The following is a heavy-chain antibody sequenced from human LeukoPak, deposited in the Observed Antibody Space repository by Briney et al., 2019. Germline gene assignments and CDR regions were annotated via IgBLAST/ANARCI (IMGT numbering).Heavy chain of an antibody. J-gene: IGHJ5*02. D-gene: IGHD3-10*01. Sequence: PGGSLRLSCAASGFIFSNYAMSWVRQAPGKGLEWVSAITNSGGTTYYADSVKGRFTISRDNSKNTLYLQMNSLRAEDTAGYYCAKFLGVSVWYGISGPWGQGTLVTVSS. CDR1: GFIFSNYA. V-gene: IGHV3-23*01. CDR3: AKFLGVSVWYGISGP. CDR2: ITNSGGTT.